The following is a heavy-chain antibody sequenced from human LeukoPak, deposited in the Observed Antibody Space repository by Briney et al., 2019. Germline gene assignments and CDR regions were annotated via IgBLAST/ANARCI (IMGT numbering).Heavy chain of an antibody. V-gene: IGHV1-2*02. D-gene: IGHD5-12*01. J-gene: IGHJ4*02. CDR2: INPNSGDT. CDR1: GYTFTGYY. Sequence: ASVKVSCKASGYTFTGYYMHWVRQAPGQGLEWMGWINPNSGDTNYALKFQGRVTMTRDTSTSTVYMELSSLRSEDTAVYYCARDFHSGYDIWGQGTLVTVSS. CDR3: ARDFHSGYDI.